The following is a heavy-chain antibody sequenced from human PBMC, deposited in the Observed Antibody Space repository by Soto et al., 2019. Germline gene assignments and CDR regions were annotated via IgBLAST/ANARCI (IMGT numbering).Heavy chain of an antibody. CDR2: MSNTGRTI. V-gene: IGHV3-48*02. CDR1: GFAFDVSA. Sequence: GGSLRLSCAASGFAFDVSAMHWVRQAPGKGLEWVSYMSNTGRTIFYADSVRGRFTISRDNAKNALFLQMNSLRDEDTAVYYCARDGNRGYDMDVWGQGTTVTVSS. CDR3: ARDGNRGYDMDV. J-gene: IGHJ6*02.